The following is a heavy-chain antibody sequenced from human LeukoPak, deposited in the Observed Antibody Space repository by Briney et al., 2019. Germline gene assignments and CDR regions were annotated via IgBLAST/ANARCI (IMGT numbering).Heavy chain of an antibody. V-gene: IGHV1-69*05. CDR3: ARDVRSPGWELHYYNAFDI. J-gene: IGHJ3*02. CDR1: GGTFSSYA. CDR2: IIPIFGTA. Sequence: SVKVSCKASGGTFSSYAISWVRQAPGQGLEWMGRIIPIFGTANYAQKFQGRVTITTDESTSTAYMEPSSLRSEDTAVYYCARDVRSPGWELHYYNAFDIWGQGTMVTVSS. D-gene: IGHD2-15*01.